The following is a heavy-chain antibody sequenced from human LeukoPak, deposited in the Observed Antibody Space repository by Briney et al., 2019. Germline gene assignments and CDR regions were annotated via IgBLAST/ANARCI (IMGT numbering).Heavy chain of an antibody. CDR1: GYSISSGYY. D-gene: IGHD4-17*01. J-gene: IGHJ4*02. V-gene: IGHV4-38-2*01. CDR2: IYHSGST. Sequence: SETLSLTCAVSGYSISSGYYWGWIRQPPGKGLEWIGSIYHSGSTYYNPSLKSRVTISVDTSKNQFSLKLSSVTAADTAVYYCATETTVTTYFDYWGQGTLVAVSS. CDR3: ATETTVTTYFDY.